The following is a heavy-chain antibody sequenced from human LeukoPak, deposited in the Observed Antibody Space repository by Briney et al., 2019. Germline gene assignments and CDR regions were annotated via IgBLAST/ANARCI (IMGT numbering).Heavy chain of an antibody. Sequence: PSETLSLTCAVSGGSISSSNWWSWVRQPLGKGLEWIGEIYHSGSTNYNPSLKSRVTISVDKSKNQFSLKLSSVTAADTAVYYCARFTSGYSGYDLDYWGQGTLVTVSS. CDR2: IYHSGST. CDR3: ARFTSGYSGYDLDY. V-gene: IGHV4-4*02. D-gene: IGHD5-12*01. J-gene: IGHJ4*02. CDR1: GGSISSSNW.